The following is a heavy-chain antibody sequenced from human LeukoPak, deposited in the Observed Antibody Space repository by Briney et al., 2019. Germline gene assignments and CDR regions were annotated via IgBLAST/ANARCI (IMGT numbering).Heavy chain of an antibody. CDR2: ITNSGST. Sequence: SETLSLTCTVSGGSISSYYWSWIRQPAGKGLEWIGYITNSGSTAYNSSLKSRVSISLDTSNNQFSLKLTSVTAADTAVYSCARNGGSWTFDHWGQGTLVTVSS. V-gene: IGHV4-59*08. J-gene: IGHJ4*02. CDR1: GGSISSYY. CDR3: ARNGGSWTFDH. D-gene: IGHD3/OR15-3a*01.